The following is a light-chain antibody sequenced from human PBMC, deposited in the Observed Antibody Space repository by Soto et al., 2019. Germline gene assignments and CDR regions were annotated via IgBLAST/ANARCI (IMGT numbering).Light chain of an antibody. CDR1: SSDVGSYNL. CDR3: CSYAGSQSWV. J-gene: IGLJ3*02. CDR2: EVI. V-gene: IGLV2-23*02. Sequence: QSALTQPASVSGSPGQSITISCTGTSSDVGSYNLVSWYQQHPGKAPKLLIYEVIKRPSGVSNRFSGSKSGSTASLTISGLQAEDEDAYFCCSYAGSQSWVFGGGTELTVL.